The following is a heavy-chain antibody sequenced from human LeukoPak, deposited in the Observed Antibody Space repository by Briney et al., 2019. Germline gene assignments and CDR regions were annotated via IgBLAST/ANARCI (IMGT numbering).Heavy chain of an antibody. J-gene: IGHJ4*02. V-gene: IGHV4-34*01. D-gene: IGHD3-22*01. CDR1: GGSFSGYY. CDR3: ARETSYYYHSSGYYDR. CDR2: INHSGST. Sequence: SETLSLTCAVYGGSFSGYYWSWIRQPPGKGLEWIGEINHSGSTDYNPSLKSRVTISVDTSKNTFSLKLSSVTAAETAVYYCARETSYYYHSSGYYDRWGQGTLVTVSS.